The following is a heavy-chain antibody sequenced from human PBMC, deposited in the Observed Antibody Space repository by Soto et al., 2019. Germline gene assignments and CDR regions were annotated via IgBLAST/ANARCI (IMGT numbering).Heavy chain of an antibody. V-gene: IGHV3-30*18. CDR3: AKSGGYDFWSGYPEYNWFDP. J-gene: IGHJ5*02. CDR2: ISYDGSNK. Sequence: QVHLVESGGGVVQPGRSLRLSCAASGFIFSSYGMHWVRQAPGKGLEWVAVISYDGSNKYYADSVKGRFTISRDNSKNTLYLQMKNLRAEDTALYYCAKSGGYDFWSGYPEYNWFDPWGQGTLVTVSS. CDR1: GFIFSSYG. D-gene: IGHD3-3*01.